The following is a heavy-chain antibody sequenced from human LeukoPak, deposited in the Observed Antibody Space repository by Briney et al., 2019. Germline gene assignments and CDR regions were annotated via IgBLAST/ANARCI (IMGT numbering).Heavy chain of an antibody. CDR1: GFTFSSYA. D-gene: IGHD1-26*01. J-gene: IGHJ4*02. CDR2: ISYDGSNK. Sequence: PGRSLRLSCAASGFTFSSYAMHWVRQAPGKGLEWVAVISYDGSNKYYADSVKGRFTISRDNSKNTLYLQMNSLRAEDTAVYYCAREIPLVGATEDYWGQGTLVTVSS. V-gene: IGHV3-30-3*01. CDR3: AREIPLVGATEDY.